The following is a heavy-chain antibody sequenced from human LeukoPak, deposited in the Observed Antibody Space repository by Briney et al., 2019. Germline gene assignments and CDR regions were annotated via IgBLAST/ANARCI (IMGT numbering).Heavy chain of an antibody. V-gene: IGHV3-48*03. CDR3: ARGRDRAHPTGFEFDV. CDR1: GFTFSSYE. D-gene: IGHD3-3*01. J-gene: IGHJ4*02. CDR2: ISSSGTTI. Sequence: GGSLRLSCAASGFTFSSYEMNWVRQAPGKGLEWVSFISSSGTTINQPDSVKGRFTISRDNAKNSVHLQMDNLRVEDTPVDYCARGRDRAHPTGFEFDVWGQGTLVTVSS.